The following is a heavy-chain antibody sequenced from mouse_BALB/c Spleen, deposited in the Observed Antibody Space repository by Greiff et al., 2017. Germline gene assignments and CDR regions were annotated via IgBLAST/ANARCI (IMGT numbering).Heavy chain of an antibody. Sequence: EVQLVESGGGLVKPGGSLKLSCAASGFTFSSFGMHWVRQAPEKGLEWVAYISSGSSTIYYADTVKGRFTISRDNPKNTLFLQMTSLRSEDTAMYYCARGITTATAWFAYWGQGTLVTVSA. V-gene: IGHV5-17*02. CDR2: ISSGSSTI. CDR3: ARGITTATAWFAY. J-gene: IGHJ3*01. CDR1: GFTFSSFG. D-gene: IGHD1-2*01.